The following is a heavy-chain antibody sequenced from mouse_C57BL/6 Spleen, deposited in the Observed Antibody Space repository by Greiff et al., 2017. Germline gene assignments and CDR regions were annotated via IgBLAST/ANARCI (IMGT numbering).Heavy chain of an antibody. V-gene: IGHV1-82*01. J-gene: IGHJ4*01. Sequence: QVQLQQSGPELVKPGASVKISCKASGYAFSSSWMNWVKQRPGKGLEWIGRIYPGDGDTNYNGKFKGKATLTADKSSSTAYMQLSSLTSEDSAVYFCARSSPNDYDPYYAMDYWGQGTSVTVSS. CDR2: IYPGDGDT. CDR3: ARSSPNDYDPYYAMDY. D-gene: IGHD2-4*01. CDR1: GYAFSSSW.